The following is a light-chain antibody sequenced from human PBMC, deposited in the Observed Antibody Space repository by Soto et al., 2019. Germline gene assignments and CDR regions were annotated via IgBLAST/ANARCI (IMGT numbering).Light chain of an antibody. CDR3: QQYDNLT. J-gene: IGKJ3*01. Sequence: DIQMTQSPSSLSASVGDRVTLTCQASQDISNYLNWYQQKPGKAPKLLIYDASNLETGVPSRFSGSGSGTDFTFTISSLQPEDIATYYCQQYDNLTFGPGTKVDIK. CDR2: DAS. CDR1: QDISNY. V-gene: IGKV1-33*01.